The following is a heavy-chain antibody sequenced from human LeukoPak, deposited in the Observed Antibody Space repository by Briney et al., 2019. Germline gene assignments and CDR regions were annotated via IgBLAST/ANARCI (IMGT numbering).Heavy chain of an antibody. CDR3: ARHLGRARGYSYGYVRIYDAFDI. D-gene: IGHD5-18*01. V-gene: IGHV4-59*08. CDR2: IYYSGST. Sequence: SETLSLTCTVSGGSISSYYWSWIRQRPGKGLEWIGYIYYSGSTNYNPSLKSRVTISVDTPKNQFSLKLSSVTAADTAVYYCARHLGRARGYSYGYVRIYDAFDIWGQGTMVTVSS. J-gene: IGHJ3*02. CDR1: GGSISSYY.